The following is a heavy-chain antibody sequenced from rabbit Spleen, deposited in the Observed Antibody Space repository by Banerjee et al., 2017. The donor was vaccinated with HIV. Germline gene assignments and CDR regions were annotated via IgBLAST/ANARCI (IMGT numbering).Heavy chain of an antibody. CDR3: ARADDSYGYGGYGAST. Sequence: QEQLVESGGGLVKPEESLTLTCTASGFSFSNKAVMCWVRQAPGKGLEWIACINAITGKAVYANWAKGRSTFSKSSSTTVTLQMTSLTAADTATYFCARADDSYGYGGYGASTWGPGTLVTVS. V-gene: IGHV1S45*01. CDR1: GFSFSNKAV. J-gene: IGHJ4*01. CDR2: INAITGKA. D-gene: IGHD6-1*01.